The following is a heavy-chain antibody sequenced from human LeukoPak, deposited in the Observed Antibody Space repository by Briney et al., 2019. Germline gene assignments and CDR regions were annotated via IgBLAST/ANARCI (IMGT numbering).Heavy chain of an antibody. CDR3: AKGLYVDTAMGDY. Sequence: GGSLRLSCAASGFTFSSYAMSWVRQAPGKGLEWVSGISNSGSNTYYADSVKGRFTISRDNSKNTLYLQMNSLKAEDTAVYYCAKGLYVDTAMGDYWGQGTLVTVSS. CDR2: ISNSGSNT. J-gene: IGHJ4*02. D-gene: IGHD5-18*01. V-gene: IGHV3-23*01. CDR1: GFTFSSYA.